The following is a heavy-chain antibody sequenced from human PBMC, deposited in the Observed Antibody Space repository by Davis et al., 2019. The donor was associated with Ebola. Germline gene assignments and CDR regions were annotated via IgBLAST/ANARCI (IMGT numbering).Heavy chain of an antibody. CDR3: ARVNKQGWLHIDY. CDR2: IIPIFGTA. V-gene: IGHV1-69*13. CDR1: RGTFSSYA. D-gene: IGHD5-24*01. Sequence: SVKVSCKASRGTFSSYAISWVRQAPGQGLEWMGGIIPIFGTANYAQKFQGRVTITADESTSTAYMELSSLRSEDTAVYYCARVNKQGWLHIDYWGQGTLVTVSS. J-gene: IGHJ4*02.